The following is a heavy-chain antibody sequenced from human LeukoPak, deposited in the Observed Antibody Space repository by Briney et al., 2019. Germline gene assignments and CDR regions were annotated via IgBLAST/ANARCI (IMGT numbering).Heavy chain of an antibody. CDR3: ARGKYSGTYWGIYYFDY. CDR1: GGSSSSSSYY. CDR2: IYYSGST. J-gene: IGHJ4*02. Sequence: SETLSLTCTVSGGSSSSSSYYWGWIRQPPGKGLEWLGSIYYSGSTYYNPSLKSRVTISLDTSKNQFSLKLSSVTAADTAVYYCARGKYSGTYWGIYYFDYWGQGTLVTVSS. D-gene: IGHD1-26*01. V-gene: IGHV4-39*07.